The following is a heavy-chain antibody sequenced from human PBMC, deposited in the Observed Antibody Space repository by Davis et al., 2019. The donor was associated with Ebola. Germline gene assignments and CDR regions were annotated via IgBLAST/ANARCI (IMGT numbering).Heavy chain of an antibody. V-gene: IGHV1-2*02. CDR2: INPNSGGT. Sequence: SVTVPRLASVYTFTGYYMHWVRQAPGQGLEWMGWINPNSGGTNYAQKFQGRVTMTRDTSISTAYMELSSLRSEDTAVYYCAARGDFPFDYWGQGTLVTVSS. CDR3: AARGDFPFDY. D-gene: IGHD3-10*01. CDR1: VYTFTGYY. J-gene: IGHJ4*02.